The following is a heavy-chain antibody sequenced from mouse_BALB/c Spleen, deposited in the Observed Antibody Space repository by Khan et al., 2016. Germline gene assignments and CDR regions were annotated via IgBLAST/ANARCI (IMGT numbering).Heavy chain of an antibody. V-gene: IGHV3-6*02. Sequence: EVQLQESGPGLVKPSQSLSLTCSVIGYSITSGYYWNWIRQFPGNILEWMGNINYAGSNNYNPSLKNRTSITRDTSKNQSFLKLNSVTAEDTATYACARGDRSACYCAMDYWGQGTSVTVSS. J-gene: IGHJ4*01. CDR3: ARGDRSACYCAMDY. CDR2: INYAGSN. CDR1: GYSITSGYY.